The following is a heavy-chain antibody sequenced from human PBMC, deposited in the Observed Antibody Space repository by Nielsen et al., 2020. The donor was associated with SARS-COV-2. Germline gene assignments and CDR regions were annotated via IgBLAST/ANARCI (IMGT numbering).Heavy chain of an antibody. D-gene: IGHD3-10*01. CDR3: ASSRSGGEDY. CDR1: GFTFSSYW. J-gene: IGHJ4*02. Sequence: GGSLRLSCAASGFTFSSYWMSWVRQAPGKGLVWVSRINSDGDITNYADSVKGRFTISRDNAKNTLYLQMNSLRAEDTAVYYCASSRSGGEDYWGQGTLVTVSS. V-gene: IGHV3-74*01. CDR2: INSDGDIT.